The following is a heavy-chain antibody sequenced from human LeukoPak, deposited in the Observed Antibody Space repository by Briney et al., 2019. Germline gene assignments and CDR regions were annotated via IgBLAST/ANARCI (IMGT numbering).Heavy chain of an antibody. CDR3: ARDQGSFDY. CDR1: GFTFSTYA. CDR2: ISYDGRNK. V-gene: IGHV3-30*04. J-gene: IGHJ4*02. Sequence: PGGSLRLSCAVSGFTFSTYAMHWVRRAPGKGLEWVAFISYDGRNKYYADSVKGRFTISRDNSKNTLFLQMNSLRAEDTAVYYCARDQGSFDYWGQGTLVTVSS.